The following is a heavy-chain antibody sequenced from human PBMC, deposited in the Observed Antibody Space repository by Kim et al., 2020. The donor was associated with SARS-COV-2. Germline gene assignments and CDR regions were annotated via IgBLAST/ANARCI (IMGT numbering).Heavy chain of an antibody. Sequence: ADSVKGRFNSSRDNAKNSLYLQMNSLRAEDTSVYYCAIDTFSSSLGAFDIWGQGTMVAVSS. CDR3: AIDTFSSSLGAFDI. D-gene: IGHD6-6*01. J-gene: IGHJ3*02. V-gene: IGHV3-9*01.